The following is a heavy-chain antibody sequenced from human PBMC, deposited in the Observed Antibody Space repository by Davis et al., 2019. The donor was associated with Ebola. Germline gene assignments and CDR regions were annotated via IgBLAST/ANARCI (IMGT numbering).Heavy chain of an antibody. V-gene: IGHV3-23*01. CDR3: AKDLAVAEERVTGYYYYYMDV. CDR2: ISGSGGST. CDR1: GFTFSSYA. D-gene: IGHD6-19*01. Sequence: GESLKISCAASGFTFSSYAMSWVRQAPGKGLEWVSAISGSGGSTYYADSVKGRFTISRDNSKKTLYLQMNRLRAEDTAVYYCAKDLAVAEERVTGYYYYYMDVWGKGTTVTVSS. J-gene: IGHJ6*03.